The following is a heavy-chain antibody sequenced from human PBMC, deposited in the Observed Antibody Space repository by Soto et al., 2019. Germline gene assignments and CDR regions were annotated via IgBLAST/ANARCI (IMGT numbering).Heavy chain of an antibody. D-gene: IGHD6-13*01. CDR2: INPNSGGT. Sequence: ASVKVSCKASGYTFTGYYMHWVRQAPGQGLEWMGWINPNSGGTNYAQKFQGWVTMTRDTSISTAYMELSRLRSDDTAVYYCARDAGSSWDYYYYGMAVWGQGTTVTVSS. V-gene: IGHV1-2*04. CDR3: ARDAGSSWDYYYYGMAV. J-gene: IGHJ6*02. CDR1: GYTFTGYY.